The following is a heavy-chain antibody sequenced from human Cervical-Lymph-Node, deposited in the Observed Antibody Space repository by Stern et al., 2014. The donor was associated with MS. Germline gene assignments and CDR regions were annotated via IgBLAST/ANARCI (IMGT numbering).Heavy chain of an antibody. V-gene: IGHV2-70*04. CDR1: GFSLSTNTMR. D-gene: IGHD6-19*01. CDR3: ARSIPVAGNQAFHI. Sequence: QVTLKESGPALVRPTQTLTLTCTFSGFSLSTNTMRVNWIRQPPGKALEWLARLCWNEYKFYSTSLRTRLTISKDTSDNQVVLTMTNMDPVDTATYYCARSIPVAGNQAFHIWGQGTVVTVSS. J-gene: IGHJ3*02. CDR2: LCWNEYK.